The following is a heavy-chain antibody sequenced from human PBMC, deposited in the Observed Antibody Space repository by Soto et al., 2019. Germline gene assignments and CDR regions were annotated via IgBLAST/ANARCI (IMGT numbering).Heavy chain of an antibody. J-gene: IGHJ6*03. CDR3: ARVQGYGYVNYYYMDV. CDR1: GFTFSSYS. V-gene: IGHV3-21*01. D-gene: IGHD5-18*01. Sequence: EVQLVESGGGLVKPGGSLRLSCAASGFTFSSYSMNWVRQAPGKGREWVSSISSSSSYIYYADSVKGRFTISRDNAKNSLYLQMNSVRAEDTAVYYCARVQGYGYVNYYYMDVWGKGTTVTVSS. CDR2: ISSSSSYI.